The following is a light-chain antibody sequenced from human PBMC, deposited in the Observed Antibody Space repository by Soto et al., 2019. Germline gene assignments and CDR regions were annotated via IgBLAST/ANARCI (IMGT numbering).Light chain of an antibody. J-gene: IGKJ1*01. V-gene: IGKV1-5*03. CDR2: KAS. Sequence: DIQMTQSPSTLSASVGDRVTITCRASQYISTWLAWYQQKPGKAPKLLISKASSLESGVPSRFSGSGSGTEFTLTIISRQPDDFATYYCQQYNSYSKFGQGTKLEVK. CDR3: QQYNSYSK. CDR1: QYISTW.